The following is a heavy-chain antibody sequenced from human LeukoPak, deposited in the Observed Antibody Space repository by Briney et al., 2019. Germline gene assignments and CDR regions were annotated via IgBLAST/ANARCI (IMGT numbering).Heavy chain of an antibody. D-gene: IGHD4-23*01. CDR2: IIPILDIA. CDR1: GGTFSSYT. V-gene: IGHV1-69*04. Sequence: SVKVSCKASGGTFSSYTFSWVRQAPGQGLQWLGRIIPILDIADYAQKFQGRVTITADEATSTVYMELSSLRSEDTAMYYCARDPRSPVVTPRDDCWGQGTLVIVSS. J-gene: IGHJ4*02. CDR3: ARDPRSPVVTPRDDC.